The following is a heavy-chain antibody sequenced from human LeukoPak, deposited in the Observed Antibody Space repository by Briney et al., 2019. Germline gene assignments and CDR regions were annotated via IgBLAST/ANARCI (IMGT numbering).Heavy chain of an antibody. Sequence: GASVKVSCKASGYTFTSYDINWVRQAPGQGLEWMGGIIPIFGTANYAQKFQGRVTITADKSTSTAYMELSSLRSEDTAVYYCARAYSSSWYTYYYYYYMDVWGKGTTVTISS. CDR3: ARAYSSSWYTYYYYYYMDV. D-gene: IGHD6-13*01. V-gene: IGHV1-69*06. CDR2: IIPIFGTA. CDR1: GYTFTSYD. J-gene: IGHJ6*03.